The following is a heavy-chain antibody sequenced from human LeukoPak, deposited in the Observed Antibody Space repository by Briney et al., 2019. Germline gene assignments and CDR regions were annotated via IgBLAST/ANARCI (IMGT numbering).Heavy chain of an antibody. CDR2: INHEGGDI. J-gene: IGHJ6*02. V-gene: IGHV3-7*01. D-gene: IGHD1-1*01. CDR3: ATYINWVAGDV. CDR1: GFAFSNSW. Sequence: GGTLRLSCAASGFAFSNSWMSWVPQAPGNGLEWVANINHEGGDIHYVDSVKGRFTISRDNAKDSLYLQMNSLRAEDTAVYYCATYINWVAGDVWGQGTTVTVSS.